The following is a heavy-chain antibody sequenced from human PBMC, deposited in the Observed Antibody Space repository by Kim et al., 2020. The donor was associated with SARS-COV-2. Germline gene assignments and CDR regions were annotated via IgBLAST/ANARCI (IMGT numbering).Heavy chain of an antibody. Sequence: GGSLRLSCAASGFTFSSYWMSWVRQAPGKGLEWVANIKQDGSAKYYVDSVKGRFTISRDNAKNSLYLQMNSLRAEDTAVYYCAREGNYYDSSGYYPPLDYWGQGTLVTVSS. V-gene: IGHV3-7*03. CDR2: IKQDGSAK. CDR3: AREGNYYDSSGYYPPLDY. J-gene: IGHJ4*02. CDR1: GFTFSSYW. D-gene: IGHD3-22*01.